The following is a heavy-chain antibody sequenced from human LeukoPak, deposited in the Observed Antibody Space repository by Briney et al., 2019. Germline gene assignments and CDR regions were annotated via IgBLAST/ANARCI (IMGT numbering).Heavy chain of an antibody. J-gene: IGHJ4*02. Sequence: GGSLRLSCAASGFTFSSYAMSWVRQAPGKGLEWVSDITSSGDSTYYADSVKGRFTISRDNPKNTLYLQMNSLRAEDTAIYYCVKEYFGFAFDYWGQGTLVTVSS. CDR3: VKEYFGFAFDY. V-gene: IGHV3-23*01. D-gene: IGHD3-9*01. CDR2: ITSSGDST. CDR1: GFTFSSYA.